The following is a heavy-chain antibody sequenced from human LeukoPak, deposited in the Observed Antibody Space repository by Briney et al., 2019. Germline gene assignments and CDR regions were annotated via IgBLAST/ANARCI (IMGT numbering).Heavy chain of an antibody. D-gene: IGHD2/OR15-2a*01. V-gene: IGHV1-46*01. CDR2: VNPSGGST. CDR3: AREQVDGPFLLYFQH. J-gene: IGHJ1*01. CDR1: GYTFTSYY. Sequence: GASVKVSCKASGYTFTSYYMHWVRQAPGQGLEWMGIVNPSGGSTSYAQKFQGRVTMTRDMSTSTVYMELSSLRSEDTAMYYCAREQVDGPFLLYFQHWGQGTLVTVSS.